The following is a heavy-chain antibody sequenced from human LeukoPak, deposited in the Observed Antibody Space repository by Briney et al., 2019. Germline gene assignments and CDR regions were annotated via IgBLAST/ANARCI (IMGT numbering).Heavy chain of an antibody. D-gene: IGHD6-19*01. CDR3: AREIASAWYGTPNWFDP. Sequence: PGGSPRLSCAASGFTISSNYLSWVRQAPGKGLVWISALHSGGHTFYADSVKGRFTISRDNSKNTLFLQMNSLRGEDTAVYYCAREIASAWYGTPNWFDPWGQGTLVTVSS. CDR1: GFTISSNY. V-gene: IGHV3-66*02. CDR2: LHSGGHT. J-gene: IGHJ5*02.